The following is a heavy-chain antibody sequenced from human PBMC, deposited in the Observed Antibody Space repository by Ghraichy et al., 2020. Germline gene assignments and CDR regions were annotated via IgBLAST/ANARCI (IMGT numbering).Heavy chain of an antibody. J-gene: IGHJ4*02. V-gene: IGHV1-18*01. CDR1: GYTFYSYG. CDR3: AGEWNYDFDY. CDR2: INGYTGNT. Sequence: ASVKVSCKASGYTFYSYGISWVRQAPGQGLEWMGWINGYTGNTNYAQKLQGRVTMTTDTSTSTAYMELTSLRSDDTAVYYCAGEWNYDFDYWGQGTLVTVSS. D-gene: IGHD1-7*01.